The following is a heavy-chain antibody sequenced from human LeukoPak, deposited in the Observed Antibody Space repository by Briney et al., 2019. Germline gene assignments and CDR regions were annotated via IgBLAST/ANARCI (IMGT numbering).Heavy chain of an antibody. CDR2: INPNSGGT. CDR1: GYTFTGYY. Sequence: ASVKVSCKASGYTFTGYYMHWVRQAPGQGLGWMGWINPNSGGTNYAQKFQGRVTMTRDTSISTAYMELSRLRSDDTAVYYCARIGIAAAADDYWGQGTLVTVSS. CDR3: ARIGIAAAADDY. D-gene: IGHD6-13*01. V-gene: IGHV1-2*02. J-gene: IGHJ4*02.